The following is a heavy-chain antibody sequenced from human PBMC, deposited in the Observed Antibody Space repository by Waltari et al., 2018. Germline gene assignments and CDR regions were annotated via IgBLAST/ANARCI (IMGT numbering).Heavy chain of an antibody. CDR1: GYTFTAYY. V-gene: IGHV1-69-2*01. J-gene: IGHJ5*02. D-gene: IGHD4-4*01. CDR2: VDPAESET. Sequence: EVQLVQSGAEVKKPGATVKISCKASGYTFTAYYIHWVQQAPGKGLEGMGRVDPAESETIYAEKFQGRVTITADTSTDTAYMELSSLRSEDTAVYYCATVLTTVPTYWFDPWGQGTLVTVSS. CDR3: ATVLTTVPTYWFDP.